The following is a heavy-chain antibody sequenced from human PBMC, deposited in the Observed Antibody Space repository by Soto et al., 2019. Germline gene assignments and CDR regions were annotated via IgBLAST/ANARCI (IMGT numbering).Heavy chain of an antibody. CDR3: ARVGYSSGWYEDY. CDR1: GFTVSSNY. D-gene: IGHD6-19*01. J-gene: IGHJ4*02. Sequence: GGSLRLSCAASGFTVSSNYMSWVRQAPGKGLEWVSVIYSGGSTYYADSVKGRFTISRDNSKNTLYLQMNSLRAEDTAVYYCARVGYSSGWYEDYWGQGTLVTVSS. CDR2: IYSGGST. V-gene: IGHV3-66*01.